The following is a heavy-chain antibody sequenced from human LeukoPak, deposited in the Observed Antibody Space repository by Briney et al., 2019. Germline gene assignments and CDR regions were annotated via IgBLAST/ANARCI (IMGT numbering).Heavy chain of an antibody. CDR3: ACPYYYDSSGYPIRLDY. Sequence: ASVKVSCKASGYTFTSYYMHWVRQAPGQGLAWMGIINPSGGSTSYAQKFQGRVTMTRDTSTSTVYMELSSLRSEDTAVYYCACPYYYDSSGYPIRLDYWGQGTLVTVSS. CDR1: GYTFTSYY. J-gene: IGHJ4*02. D-gene: IGHD3-22*01. V-gene: IGHV1-46*01. CDR2: INPSGGST.